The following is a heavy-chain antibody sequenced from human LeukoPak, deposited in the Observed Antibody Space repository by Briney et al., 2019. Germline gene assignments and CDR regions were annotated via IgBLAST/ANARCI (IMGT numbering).Heavy chain of an antibody. CDR2: IYWNGGST. J-gene: IGHJ4*02. D-gene: IGHD6-19*01. CDR3: ARDISSGWYFDY. V-gene: IGHV3-20*04. Sequence: GGSLRLSCAVSGFTFYDFGMSWVRQAPGKGLEWGSGIYWNGGSTGYVDSVKGRFTISRDNAKNSLHLQMNSLRAEDTALYYCARDISSGWYFDYWGQGTLVTVSS. CDR1: GFTFYDFG.